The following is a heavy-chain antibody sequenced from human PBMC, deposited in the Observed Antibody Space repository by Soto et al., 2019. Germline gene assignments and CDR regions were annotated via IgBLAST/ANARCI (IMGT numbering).Heavy chain of an antibody. CDR2: LYYSGAT. CDR1: GASISDYY. CDR3: SRDLSLIRAFDI. Sequence: PSETLCLRCTISGASISDYYWSWFLQPPGKGLEWIGYLYYSGATHYNPSLKSRVTISVDTSKNQFSLKVSSVTAADTAVYYCSRDLSLIRAFDIWGQGTMVTVSS. V-gene: IGHV4-59*01. D-gene: IGHD3-16*01. J-gene: IGHJ3*02.